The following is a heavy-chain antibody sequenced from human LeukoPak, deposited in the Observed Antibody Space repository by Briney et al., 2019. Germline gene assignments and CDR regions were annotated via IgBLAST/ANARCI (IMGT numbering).Heavy chain of an antibody. CDR1: GYTFTSYG. CDR3: ARWVPYCSGGSCYSVEPYYYGMDV. CDR2: ISAYNGNT. J-gene: IGHJ6*02. V-gene: IGHV1-18*01. Sequence: ASVKVSCKASGYTFTSYGIGWVRQAPGQGLEWMGWISAYNGNTNYAQKLQGRVTMTTDTSTSTAYMELRSLRSDDTAVYYCARWVPYCSGGSCYSVEPYYYGMDVWGQGTTVTVSS. D-gene: IGHD2-15*01.